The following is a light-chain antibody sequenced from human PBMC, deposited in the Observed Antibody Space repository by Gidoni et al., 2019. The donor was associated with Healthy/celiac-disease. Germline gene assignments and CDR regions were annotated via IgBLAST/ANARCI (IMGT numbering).Light chain of an antibody. CDR2: AAS. V-gene: IGKV1-39*01. CDR1: QSSSSY. Sequence: DIQITQSPSSLSASGGDRVTITCRASQSSSSYLNWYQQKPGKAPKLLIYAASSLQSGVPSRFSGGGSGTDFTLTISSLQPEDFATYYCQQSYSTLFTFXAXTKVDIK. CDR3: QQSYSTLFT. J-gene: IGKJ3*01.